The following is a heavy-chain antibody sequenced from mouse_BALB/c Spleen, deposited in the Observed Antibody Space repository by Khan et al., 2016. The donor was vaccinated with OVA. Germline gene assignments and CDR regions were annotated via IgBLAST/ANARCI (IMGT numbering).Heavy chain of an antibody. CDR2: INPHIGET. V-gene: IGHV1-20*02. J-gene: IGHJ2*01. D-gene: IGHD1-1*01. CDR1: GYSFTGYF. Sequence: EVELVESGPELVKPGASVKISCKASGYSFTGYFMNWVMQSHGKSLEWIGRINPHIGETLYNQKFKDKATLTVDESSSTAHMELRSLASEDSAVYYCATIDRSDLDYWGQGTTLTVSS. CDR3: ATIDRSDLDY.